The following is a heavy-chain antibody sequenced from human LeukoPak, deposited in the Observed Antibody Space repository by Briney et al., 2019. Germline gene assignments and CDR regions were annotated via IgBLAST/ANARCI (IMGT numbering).Heavy chain of an antibody. J-gene: IGHJ5*02. CDR3: ARHGTTGANLNWFDP. CDR1: GGSISSYY. Sequence: NPSETLSLTCTVSGGSISSYYWSWMRQPPGKGLEWIGYIYYSGSTNYNPSLKSRVTLSVDTSKNQFSLKVSSATAADTAVYYCARHGTTGANLNWFDPWGQGTLVTVSS. V-gene: IGHV4-59*01. CDR2: IYYSGST. D-gene: IGHD1-1*01.